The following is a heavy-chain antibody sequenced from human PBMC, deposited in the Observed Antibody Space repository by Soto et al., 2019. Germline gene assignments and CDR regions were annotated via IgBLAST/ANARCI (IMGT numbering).Heavy chain of an antibody. CDR2: VIPRFGSP. D-gene: IGHD3-22*01. Sequence: QVQLVQSGTEVKKPGSSVKVSCKVSGDTFRNYGISWVRQAPGQGLEWMGGVIPRFGSPRYAQRFQGRVTITADESTSTVYMELNSLISEDTAVYYCARDRYYDRDGTYYYESGYWGQGTLVTVAS. CDR3: ARDRYYDRDGTYYYESGY. CDR1: GDTFRNYG. V-gene: IGHV1-69*12. J-gene: IGHJ4*02.